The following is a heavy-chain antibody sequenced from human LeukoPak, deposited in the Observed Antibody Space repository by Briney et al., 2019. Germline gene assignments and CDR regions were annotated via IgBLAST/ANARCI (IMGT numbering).Heavy chain of an antibody. Sequence: GESLKISCKGSGYSFTSYWIGWVRQMPGKGLEWMGIIYPGDSDTRYSPSSQGQVTISADKSISTAYLQWSSLKASDTAMYYCARQDKQLDYYYYGMDVWGQGTTVTVSS. J-gene: IGHJ6*02. V-gene: IGHV5-51*01. CDR3: ARQDKQLDYYYYGMDV. CDR1: GYSFTSYW. CDR2: IYPGDSDT. D-gene: IGHD6-13*01.